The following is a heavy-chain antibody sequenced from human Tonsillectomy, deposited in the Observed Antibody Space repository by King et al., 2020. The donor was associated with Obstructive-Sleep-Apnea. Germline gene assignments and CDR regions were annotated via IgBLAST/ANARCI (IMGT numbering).Heavy chain of an antibody. CDR1: GFTFGDYA. J-gene: IGHJ5*02. Sequence: VQLVESGGGLVQPGRSLRLSCTASGFTFGDYAMSWFRQAPGKGLEWVGFIRSKAYGGTTEYAASCKGRFTISRDDSKSIAYLQMNSLKTEDTAVYYCTRGAYCSGGSCYIDWFDPWGQGTLVTVSS. CDR3: TRGAYCSGGSCYIDWFDP. V-gene: IGHV3-49*03. D-gene: IGHD2-15*01. CDR2: IRSKAYGGTT.